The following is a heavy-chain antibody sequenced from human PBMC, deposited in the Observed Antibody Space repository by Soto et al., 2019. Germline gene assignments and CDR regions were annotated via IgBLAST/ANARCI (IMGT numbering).Heavy chain of an antibody. CDR3: AKDIREPGYCSSTSCYTGAFEI. V-gene: IGHV3-21*04. Sequence: PGGSLRLSCAASGFTFTRYSMNWVRQAPGKGLEWVSSISSTTNYIYYGDSVKGRFTISRDNAKNSLYLQMNSLRAEDTALYYCAKDIREPGYCSSTSCYTGAFEIWGQGTMVTVSS. CDR1: GFTFTRYS. CDR2: ISSTTNYI. J-gene: IGHJ3*02. D-gene: IGHD2-2*02.